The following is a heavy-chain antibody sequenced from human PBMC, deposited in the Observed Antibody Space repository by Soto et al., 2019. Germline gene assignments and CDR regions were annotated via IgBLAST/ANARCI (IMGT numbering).Heavy chain of an antibody. CDR3: TTTDIVVVPAAMLSFFSP. J-gene: IGHJ5*02. V-gene: IGHV3-73*01. CDR2: IRSKANSYAT. Sequence: PGGSLRLSCAASGFTFSGSAMHWVRQASGKGLEWVGRIRSKANSYATAYAASVKGRFTISRDDSKNTAYLQMNSLKTEDTAVYYCTTTDIVVVPAAMLSFFSPWGQGTLVTVSS. CDR1: GFTFSGSA. D-gene: IGHD2-2*01.